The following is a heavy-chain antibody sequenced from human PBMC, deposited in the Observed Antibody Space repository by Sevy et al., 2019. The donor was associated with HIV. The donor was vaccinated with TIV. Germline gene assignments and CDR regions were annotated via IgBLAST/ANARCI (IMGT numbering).Heavy chain of an antibody. CDR1: GGSINSYY. V-gene: IGHV4-59*01. CDR2: IYHDGTT. CDR3: ARDRGGGASGLGV. Sequence: SETLSLTCTVSGGSINSYYWNYIRQPPGKGLEWIGYIYHDGTTNLHPSLKSLVTMSVDPSKNQFSLKLRYVTAADTAVYYCARDRGGGASGLGVWGQGILVTVSS. D-gene: IGHD3-16*01. J-gene: IGHJ4*02.